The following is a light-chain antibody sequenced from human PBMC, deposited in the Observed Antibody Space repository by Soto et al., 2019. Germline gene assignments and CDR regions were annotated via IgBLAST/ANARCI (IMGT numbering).Light chain of an antibody. CDR1: RGINTY. CDR2: SAS. CDR3: QQTYTTPRT. J-gene: IGKJ1*01. Sequence: DIQMTQSPSSLSASIGDRVTITCRASRGINTYVNWYQQKPGKAPKLLIFSASTLQSGVPSRFSGGGSGTDFTFTISSLLPEDFATYYCQQTYTTPRTLGQGTKVDIK. V-gene: IGKV1-39*01.